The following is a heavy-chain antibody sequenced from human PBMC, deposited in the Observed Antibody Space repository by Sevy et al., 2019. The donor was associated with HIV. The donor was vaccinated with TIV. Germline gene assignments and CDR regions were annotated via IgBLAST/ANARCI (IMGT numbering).Heavy chain of an antibody. CDR3: AKALNPALESMIEVIFRTLKGFDV. J-gene: IGHJ3*01. CDR1: GFTFTYAW. V-gene: IGHV3-23*01. D-gene: IGHD3-22*01. Sequence: GGSLRLSCAASGFTFTYAWMNWVRQAPGKGLEWVSVISATGSSTYYADSVKGRFTISRDNSKNTLYLQMNSLTADDTAVYYCAKALNPALESMIEVIFRTLKGFDVWGQGTMVTVSS. CDR2: ISATGSST.